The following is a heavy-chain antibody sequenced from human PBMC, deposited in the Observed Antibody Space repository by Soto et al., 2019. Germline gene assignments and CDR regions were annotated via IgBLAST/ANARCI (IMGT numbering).Heavy chain of an antibody. V-gene: IGHV2-5*02. CDR3: AHRLAGVHAFDI. CDR2: IYWDDDK. Sequence: QITLKEPGPPLVKPTQTLTLTCTFSGFSFTTNEVGVGWIRQPPGKALEWLSLIYWDDDKRYSPSLKSRLTITKDTSKNQVVLTMTNMDPVDTATYYCAHRLAGVHAFDICGQGKMVTVSS. D-gene: IGHD3-10*01. J-gene: IGHJ3*02. CDR1: GFSFTTNEVG.